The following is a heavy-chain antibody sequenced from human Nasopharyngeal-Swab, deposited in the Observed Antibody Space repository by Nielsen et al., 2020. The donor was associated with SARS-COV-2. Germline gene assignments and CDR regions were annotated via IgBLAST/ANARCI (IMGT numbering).Heavy chain of an antibody. D-gene: IGHD6-19*01. CDR3: ARYYGSGWGYFDY. CDR1: GFTFSSYW. Sequence: GGSLRLSCAASGFTFSSYWMHWVRQAPGKGLVWVSRINSDGSSTSYADSVKGRFTISRDNAKNTLYLQMNSLRAEDTAVYYCARYYGSGWGYFDYWGQGTLVTVSS. V-gene: IGHV3-74*01. J-gene: IGHJ4*02. CDR2: INSDGSST.